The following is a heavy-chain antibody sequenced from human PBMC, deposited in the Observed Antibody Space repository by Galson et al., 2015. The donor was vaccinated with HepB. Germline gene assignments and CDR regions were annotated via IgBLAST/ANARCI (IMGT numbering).Heavy chain of an antibody. CDR3: ATVRSLGGWELLDY. J-gene: IGHJ4*02. CDR1: GGSISSGSYY. V-gene: IGHV4-61*02. Sequence: TLSLTCTVSGGSISSGSYYWSWIRQPAGKGLEWIGRIYTSGSTNYNPSLKSRVTMSVDTSKNQFSLKLSSVTAADTAVYYCATVRSLGGWELLDYWGQGILVTVSS. CDR2: IYTSGST. D-gene: IGHD1-26*01.